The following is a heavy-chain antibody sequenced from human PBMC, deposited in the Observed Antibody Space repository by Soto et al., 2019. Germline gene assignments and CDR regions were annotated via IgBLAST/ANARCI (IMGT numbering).Heavy chain of an antibody. CDR2: ISHDGQNQ. V-gene: IGHV3-30*03. D-gene: IGHD2-2*01. CDR1: GFAFGSHG. J-gene: IGHJ6*02. Sequence: QVQLVESGGGVVPPGRSLKLSCIASGFAFGSHGMHWVRQVSGKGLEWVAVISHDGQNQYYRESVKGQFTISRDNSKNSLFLEVHSLRVEDTAVYYCARERADIVVAPVATSGMDVWGQGTAVTVSS. CDR3: ARERADIVVAPVATSGMDV.